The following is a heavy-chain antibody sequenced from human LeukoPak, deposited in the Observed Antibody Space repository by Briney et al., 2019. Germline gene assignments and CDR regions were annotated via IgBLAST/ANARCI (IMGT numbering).Heavy chain of an antibody. CDR2: ISSSGSTI. Sequence: PGGSLRLSCAASGFTFSSYEMSWVRQAPGKGLEWVSYISSSGSTIYYADSVKGRFTISRDNAKNSLYLQMNSLRAEDTAVYYCARDIGDYGNDAFDIWGQGTMVTVSS. J-gene: IGHJ3*02. V-gene: IGHV3-48*03. CDR3: ARDIGDYGNDAFDI. CDR1: GFTFSSYE. D-gene: IGHD4-17*01.